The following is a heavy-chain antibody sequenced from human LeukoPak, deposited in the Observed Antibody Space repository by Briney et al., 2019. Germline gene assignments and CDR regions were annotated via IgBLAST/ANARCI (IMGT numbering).Heavy chain of an antibody. CDR3: AKDLYDSSGSRYDY. Sequence: GGSLRLSCAVSGFTFSNYAMSWVRQAPGKGLEWVSAMSGSGSSTWYADSVKGRLTISRDNSKNTLFLQMNSLRAEDTAVYHCAKDLYDSSGSRYDYWGQGTLVTVSS. D-gene: IGHD3-22*01. J-gene: IGHJ4*02. CDR1: GFTFSNYA. V-gene: IGHV3-23*01. CDR2: MSGSGSST.